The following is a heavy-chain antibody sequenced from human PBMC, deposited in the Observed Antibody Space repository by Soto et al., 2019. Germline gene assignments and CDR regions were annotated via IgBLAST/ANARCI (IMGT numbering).Heavy chain of an antibody. CDR1: GFTFSNYN. Sequence: VQLVESGGGLVQPGGSLGLSCAASGFTFSNYNMNWVRQAPGKGLEWLSYISISSTKYYADSVKGRFTISRDNAKNSLYLQMNSLRDEDTAVYDCARVGFGSTGWGGDFDYWGQGTLVTVSS. J-gene: IGHJ4*02. D-gene: IGHD6-19*01. CDR2: ISISSTK. CDR3: ARVGFGSTGWGGDFDY. V-gene: IGHV3-48*02.